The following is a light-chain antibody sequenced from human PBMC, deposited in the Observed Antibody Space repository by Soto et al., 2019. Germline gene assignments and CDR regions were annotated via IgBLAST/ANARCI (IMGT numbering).Light chain of an antibody. CDR1: GSDVGGFNY. CDR2: DVS. Sequence: QSALTQPASVSGSPGQSITFSCTGTGSDVGGFNYVSWYQQHPGKAPKLMIYDVSNRPSGVSNRFSGSKSGNTASLTISGLQAEDEADYYCSSYTSRSTLVFGGGTKLTVL. CDR3: SSYTSRSTLV. J-gene: IGLJ3*02. V-gene: IGLV2-14*01.